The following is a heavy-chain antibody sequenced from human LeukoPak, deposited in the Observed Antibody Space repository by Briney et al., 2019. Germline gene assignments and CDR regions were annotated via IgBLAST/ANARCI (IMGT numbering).Heavy chain of an antibody. V-gene: IGHV3-23*01. Sequence: PGGSLRLSCAASGFTFSNYAMSWVRQAPGKGLEWVSGISGSGDSTYYGDSVQGRFTISRDNSKNTPYLQMNTLRAEDTAVYYCAKEKQRNFDYWGQGTLVTVSS. CDR1: GFTFSNYA. CDR2: ISGSGDST. CDR3: AKEKQRNFDY. J-gene: IGHJ4*02.